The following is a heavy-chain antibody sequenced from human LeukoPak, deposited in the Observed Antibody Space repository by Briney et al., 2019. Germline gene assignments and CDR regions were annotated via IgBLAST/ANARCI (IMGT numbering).Heavy chain of an antibody. CDR1: GFTFSDYY. Sequence: GGSLRLPCAASGFTFSDYYMSWIRQAPGKGLEWVSYISSSGSTIYYADSVKGRFTISRDNAKNSLYLQMNSLRAEDTAVYYCASHPGSSAAIDYWGQGTLVTVSS. CDR2: ISSSGSTI. D-gene: IGHD6-25*01. J-gene: IGHJ4*02. V-gene: IGHV3-11*04. CDR3: ASHPGSSAAIDY.